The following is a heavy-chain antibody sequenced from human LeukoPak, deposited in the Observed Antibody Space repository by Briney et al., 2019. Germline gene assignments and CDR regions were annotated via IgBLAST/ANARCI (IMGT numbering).Heavy chain of an antibody. CDR3: AKHLRATNTYIFFGLDV. CDR1: GFSFKDYG. J-gene: IGHJ6*02. CDR2: INWNGGGT. V-gene: IGHV3-9*01. Sequence: GGSLRLSCAATGFSFKDYGIHWVRQPPGKGLEWVSGINWNGGGTDYADSVKGRFTISRDNAKNSLYLQMTSLRPEDTALYYCAKHLRATNTYIFFGLDVWGQGTTVTVSS. D-gene: IGHD1-26*01.